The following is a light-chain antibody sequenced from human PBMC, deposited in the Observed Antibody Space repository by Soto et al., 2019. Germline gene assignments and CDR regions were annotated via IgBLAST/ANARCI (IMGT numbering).Light chain of an antibody. CDR1: QSAISN. Sequence: DIVMTKYPDTVSVSAGERFTLSCMASQSAISNLAWYQQKPGQTPRLLIYDASTRATDIPARFSGSGSGTDFTLTISSLLSEDFTVYYCHQYYKLPLTFGGGGNVDIK. V-gene: IGKV3-15*01. CDR3: HQYYKLPLT. CDR2: DAS. J-gene: IGKJ4*01.